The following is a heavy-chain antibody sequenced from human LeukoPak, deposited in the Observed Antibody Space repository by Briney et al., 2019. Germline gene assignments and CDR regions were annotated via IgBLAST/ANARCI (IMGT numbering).Heavy chain of an antibody. D-gene: IGHD2-15*01. CDR1: GFTFSSSA. CDR2: ITGSGVST. J-gene: IGHJ4*02. Sequence: GGSLRLSCAASGFTFSSSAMSWVRQAPGKGLEWVSSITGSGVSTYYVDSVKGRFTISRDNSKNTLYLQMNSLRAEDTAVYYCAKVPDCSGGSCYRVDYWGQGTLVTVSS. CDR3: AKVPDCSGGSCYRVDY. V-gene: IGHV3-23*01.